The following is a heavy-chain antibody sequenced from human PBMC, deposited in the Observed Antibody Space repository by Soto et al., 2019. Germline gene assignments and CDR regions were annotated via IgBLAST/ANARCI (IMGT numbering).Heavy chain of an antibody. CDR1: GLIFSDYR. CDR2: IRRNANSYTT. V-gene: IGHV3-72*01. Sequence: EVQLVESGGGLVQPGGSLRLSCAASGLIFSDYRMDWVRQAPGKGLEWVGRIRRNANSYTTEYAASGKGRFTISRADSKNTLYIQMNSLKSEDTAVYYGAMLGGWSGGSSGMDVWGQGTTVTVSS. J-gene: IGHJ6*02. D-gene: IGHD6-19*01. CDR3: AMLGGWSGGSSGMDV.